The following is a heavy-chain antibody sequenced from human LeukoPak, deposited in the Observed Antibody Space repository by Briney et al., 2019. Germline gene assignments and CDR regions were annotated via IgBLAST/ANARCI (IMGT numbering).Heavy chain of an antibody. J-gene: IGHJ5*02. CDR3: ARVATKVDDFLRASNWNWFDP. Sequence: ASVKVSCKASGYTFTGCYMHWVRQAPGQGLEWMGWINPNSGGTNYAQKFQSRVTMTRDTSISTAYMELSRLRSDDTAVYYCARVATKVDDFLRASNWNWFDPWGQGTLVTVSS. D-gene: IGHD3/OR15-3a*01. CDR2: INPNSGGT. CDR1: GYTFTGCY. V-gene: IGHV1-2*02.